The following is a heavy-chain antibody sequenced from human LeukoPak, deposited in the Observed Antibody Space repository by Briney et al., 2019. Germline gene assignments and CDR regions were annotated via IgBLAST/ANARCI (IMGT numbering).Heavy chain of an antibody. CDR1: DGSINSYY. V-gene: IGHV4-59*01. Sequence: SETLSLTCSVSDGSINSYYWNWIRQPPGKGLEWIGYIYYGGSTNYNPSLKSRVTISVDTSKNQFSLKLSSVTAADTAVYYCARGGSSGYYYGMDVWGQGTTVTVSS. J-gene: IGHJ6*02. CDR3: ARGGSSGYYYGMDV. CDR2: IYYGGST. D-gene: IGHD3-22*01.